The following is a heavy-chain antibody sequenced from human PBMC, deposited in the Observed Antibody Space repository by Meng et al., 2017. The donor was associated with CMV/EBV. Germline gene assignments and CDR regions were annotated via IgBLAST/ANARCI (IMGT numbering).Heavy chain of an antibody. Sequence: ASAKVSCKASGYTFTGYYMHWVRQAPGQGLEWMGWINPNSGGTNYAQKSQGRVTMTRDTSISTAYMELSRLRSDDTAVYYCARGGAYCGGDCYSFAFDIWGQGTMVTVSS. CDR1: GYTFTGYY. CDR2: INPNSGGT. CDR3: ARGGAYCGGDCYSFAFDI. J-gene: IGHJ3*02. V-gene: IGHV1-2*02. D-gene: IGHD2-21*01.